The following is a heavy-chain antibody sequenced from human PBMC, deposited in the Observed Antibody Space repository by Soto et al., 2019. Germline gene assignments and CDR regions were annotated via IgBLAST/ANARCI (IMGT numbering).Heavy chain of an antibody. J-gene: IGHJ5*02. Sequence: QVQLVQSGAEVKKPGSSVKVSCKASGGTFSSYAISWVRQAPGQGLEWMGGIIPIFGTGNYAQKFQGRVTITADESTSTAYMELSSLRSEDTAVYYCARSGRAPKYYYDSSGYHWFDPWGQGTLVTVSS. D-gene: IGHD3-22*01. V-gene: IGHV1-69*01. CDR1: GGTFSSYA. CDR2: IIPIFGTG. CDR3: ARSGRAPKYYYDSSGYHWFDP.